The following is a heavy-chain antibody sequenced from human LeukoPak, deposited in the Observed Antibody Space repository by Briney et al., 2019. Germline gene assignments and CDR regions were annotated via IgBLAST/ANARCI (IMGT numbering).Heavy chain of an antibody. J-gene: IGHJ4*02. V-gene: IGHV3-53*01. CDR3: ARLRAIAAAEYFDC. Sequence: GGSLRLSCAASGFTVSSNYMSWVRQAPGKGLEWVSVIYSGGSTYYADSVKGRFTISRDNSKNTLYLQMNSLRAEDTAVYYCARLRAIAAAEYFDCWGQGTLVTVSS. D-gene: IGHD6-13*01. CDR2: IYSGGST. CDR1: GFTVSSNY.